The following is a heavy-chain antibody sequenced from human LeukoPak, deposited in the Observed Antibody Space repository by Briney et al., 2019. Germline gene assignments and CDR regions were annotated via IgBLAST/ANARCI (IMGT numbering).Heavy chain of an antibody. CDR2: IYYSGST. J-gene: IGHJ4*02. V-gene: IGHV4-59*12. CDR1: GGSISSSY. Sequence: SGTLSLTCTVSGGSISSSYWSWIRQPPGKGLEWIGYIYYSGSTNYNPSLQSRVIISLDTSKNQFSLNLRSVTAADTAVYYCARGGSSGWADYWGQGTLVTVSS. D-gene: IGHD6-19*01. CDR3: ARGGSSGWADY.